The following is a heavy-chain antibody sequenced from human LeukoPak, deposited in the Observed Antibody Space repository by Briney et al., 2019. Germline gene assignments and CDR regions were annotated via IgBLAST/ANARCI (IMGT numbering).Heavy chain of an antibody. CDR1: GYTFTGYY. V-gene: IGHV1-2*06. CDR3: ARNPPGYSGYER. Sequence: ASVKVSCKASGYTFTGYYMHWVRQAPGQGLEWMGRINPNSGGTNYAQKFQGRVTMTRDTSISTAYMELSRLRSDDTAVYYCARNPPGYSGYERWGQGTLVTVSS. J-gene: IGHJ4*02. D-gene: IGHD5-12*01. CDR2: INPNSGGT.